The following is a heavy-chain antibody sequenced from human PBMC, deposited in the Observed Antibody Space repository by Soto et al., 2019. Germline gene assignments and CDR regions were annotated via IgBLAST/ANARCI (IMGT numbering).Heavy chain of an antibody. CDR3: ARGRGYSYGYRSPSCFDY. D-gene: IGHD5-18*01. V-gene: IGHV4-34*01. Sequence: LSLTCAVYGGSFSCYYWSWIRQPPGKGLEWIGEINHSGSTNYNPSLKSRVTISVDTSKNQFSLKLSSVTAADTAVYYCARGRGYSYGYRSPSCFDYRGKGTLVTVSS. CDR2: INHSGST. CDR1: GGSFSCYY. J-gene: IGHJ4*02.